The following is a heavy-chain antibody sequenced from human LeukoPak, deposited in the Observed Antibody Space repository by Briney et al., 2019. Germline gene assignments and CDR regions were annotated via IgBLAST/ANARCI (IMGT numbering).Heavy chain of an antibody. J-gene: IGHJ4*02. Sequence: SWETLSLTCAVYGGSCSGYYWSWVRRPRGKGLVWIGEINHSGSTNYNLTLKSRVTISVDTTKNQFYLKMSSVTAADTAVYYCARGCDIVVVPAARPFDYWGKGTLVTVSS. D-gene: IGHD2-2*01. CDR2: INHSGST. V-gene: IGHV4-34*01. CDR1: GGSCSGYY. CDR3: ARGCDIVVVPAARPFDY.